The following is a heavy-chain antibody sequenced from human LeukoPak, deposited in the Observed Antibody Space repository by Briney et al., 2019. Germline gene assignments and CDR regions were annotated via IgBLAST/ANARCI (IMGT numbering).Heavy chain of an antibody. CDR3: ASTKAAAHFSLDY. D-gene: IGHD2-2*01. CDR2: INHSGST. CDR1: GGSFSGYY. J-gene: IGHJ4*02. Sequence: PSETLSLTCAVYGGSFSGYYWSWIRQPPGKGLEWIGEINHSGSTNYNPSLKSRVTISVDTSKNQFSLKLSSVTAADTAVYYCASTKAAAHFSLDYWGQGTLVTVSS. V-gene: IGHV4-34*01.